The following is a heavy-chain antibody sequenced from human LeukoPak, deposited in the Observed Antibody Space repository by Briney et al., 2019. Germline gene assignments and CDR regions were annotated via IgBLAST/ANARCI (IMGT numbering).Heavy chain of an antibody. CDR3: ARGIAAASERAFDI. D-gene: IGHD6-13*01. CDR2: IYSSGST. CDR1: GGSISSYY. Sequence: SETLSLTCTVSGGSISSYYWSWIRQPAGKGLEWIGRIYSSGSTDYNPSLKSRVTMSVDTSKNQFSLKMRSVTAADTAVYYCARGIAAASERAFDIWGQGTMVTVSS. J-gene: IGHJ3*02. V-gene: IGHV4-4*07.